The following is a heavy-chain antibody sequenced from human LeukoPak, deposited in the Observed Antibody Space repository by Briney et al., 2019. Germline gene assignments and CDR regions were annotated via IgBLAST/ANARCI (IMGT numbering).Heavy chain of an antibody. CDR2: VSNSGSA. CDR3: ARMARYCSSTICFYNWFDP. V-gene: IGHV4-61*08. D-gene: IGHD2-2*01. Sequence: KPSETLSLTCNVSGGSVSSGAYYWSWVRQPPGKGLDWIGYVSNSGSAEYNPSLKSRVTISVDTSKNQFSLKLSSVTAADTAVYYCARMARYCSSTICFYNWFDPWGQGTLVTVSS. J-gene: IGHJ5*02. CDR1: GGSVSSGAYY.